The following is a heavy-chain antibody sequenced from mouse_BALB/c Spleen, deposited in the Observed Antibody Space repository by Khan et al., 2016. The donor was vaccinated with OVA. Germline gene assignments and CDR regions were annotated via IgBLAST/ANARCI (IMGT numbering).Heavy chain of an antibody. D-gene: IGHD2-1*01. CDR1: GFSLTSYG. CDR3: ARHGYYGNYGPYFDV. J-gene: IGHJ1*01. CDR2: IWSDGHT. Sequence: QVQLKESGPGLVAPSQSLSITCTISGFSLTSYGVHWVRQPPGKGLEWLVVIWSDGHTTYNSALKSRLSISKDNSKSHVFLKMNSLQTDDPAMYYCARHGYYGNYGPYFDVWGAGTTVTVSS. V-gene: IGHV2-6-1*01.